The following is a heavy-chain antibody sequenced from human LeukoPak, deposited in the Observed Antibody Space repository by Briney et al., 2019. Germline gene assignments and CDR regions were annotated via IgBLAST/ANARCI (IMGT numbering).Heavy chain of an antibody. CDR3: ARDGRNGKNWFDP. Sequence: SETLSLTCTVSGGSISSGGYYWSWIRQHPGKGLEWIGYIYYSGSTYYNPSLKSQVTISVDTSKNQFSLKLSSVTAADTAVYYCARDGRNGKNWFDPWGQGTLVTVSS. D-gene: IGHD1-14*01. J-gene: IGHJ5*02. CDR2: IYYSGST. CDR1: GGSISSGGYY. V-gene: IGHV4-31*01.